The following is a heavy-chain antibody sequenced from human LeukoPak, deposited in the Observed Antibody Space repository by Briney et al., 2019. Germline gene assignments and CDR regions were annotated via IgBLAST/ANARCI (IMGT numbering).Heavy chain of an antibody. CDR3: ARRSIAAAAAY. Sequence: AASVKVSCKASGGTFSSYAISWVRQAPGQGLEWMGRIIPILGIANYAQKLQGRVTMTTDTSTSTAYMELRSLRSDDTAVYYCARRSIAAAAAYWGQGTLVTVSS. V-gene: IGHV1-69*04. D-gene: IGHD6-13*01. J-gene: IGHJ4*02. CDR1: GGTFSSYA. CDR2: IIPILGIA.